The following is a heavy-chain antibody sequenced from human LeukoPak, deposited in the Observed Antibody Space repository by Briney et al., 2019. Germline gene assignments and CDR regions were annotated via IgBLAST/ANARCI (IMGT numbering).Heavy chain of an antibody. D-gene: IGHD6-19*01. Sequence: PGGSLRLSCAASGFTFSSYVMTWVPEAPGKEVRGFSAISGSVGNTYYADSVKGRFTISRDNHMNTLYLQMNSLRAEDTAVYYCAKDPFGGGCHRCWFGPWGKGTLVTGSS. J-gene: IGHJ5*02. CDR2: ISGSVGNT. V-gene: IGHV3-23*01. CDR1: GFTFSSYV. CDR3: AKDPFGGGCHRCWFGP.